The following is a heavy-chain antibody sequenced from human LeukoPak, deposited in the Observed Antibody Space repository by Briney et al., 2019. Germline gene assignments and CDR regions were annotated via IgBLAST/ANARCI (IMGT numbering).Heavy chain of an antibody. D-gene: IGHD4-17*01. CDR1: GFSFSHYG. CDR3: ARDEPTVTTGPPVGS. J-gene: IGHJ4*02. CDR2: IWYDGSNK. Sequence: PGRSLRLSCAASGFSFSHYGMHWVRQAPGKGLEWVAVIWYDGSNKYYSDSVKGRFTISRDNPKNTVYLQMNSLRVEDTAVYYCARDEPTVTTGPPVGSWGQGTLVTVSS. V-gene: IGHV3-33*01.